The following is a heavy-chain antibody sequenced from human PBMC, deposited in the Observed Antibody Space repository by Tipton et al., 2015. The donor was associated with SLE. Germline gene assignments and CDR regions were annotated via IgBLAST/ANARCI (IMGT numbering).Heavy chain of an antibody. CDR2: IYTSGST. CDR1: GGSISSGSYY. CDR3: ARDLYP. V-gene: IGHV4-61*09. J-gene: IGHJ5*02. Sequence: TLSLTCTVSGGSISSGSYYWSWIRQPAGKGLEWIGHIYTSGSTNYNPSLKSRVTISVDTSKNQFSLKLSSVTAADTAVYYCARDLYPWGQGTLVTVSS.